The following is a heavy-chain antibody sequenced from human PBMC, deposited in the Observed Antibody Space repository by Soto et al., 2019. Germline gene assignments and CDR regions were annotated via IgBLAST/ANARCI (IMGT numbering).Heavy chain of an antibody. CDR2: IYYSGST. D-gene: IGHD4-4*01. V-gene: IGHV4-59*06. CDR1: GGSISSYY. CDR3: ARSGLQNNWFDP. Sequence: QVQLQESGPGLVKPSETLSLTCTVSGGSISSYYWSWIRQHPGKGLEWIGYIYYSGSTYYNPSLKSRVTISVDTSKNQFCLKLSSVTAADTAVYYCARSGLQNNWFDPWGQGTMVTVSS. J-gene: IGHJ5*02.